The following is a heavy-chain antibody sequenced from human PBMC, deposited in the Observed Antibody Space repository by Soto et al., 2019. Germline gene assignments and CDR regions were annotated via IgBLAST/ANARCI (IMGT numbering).Heavy chain of an antibody. Sequence: QITLKESGPTLVKPTQTLTLTCTFSGFSLSTSGVGVGWIRQPPGKALEWLALINWDDDKRCSPSLNSRLTITKDTSKIQVVLTMTNMDPVDTATYYCEHCRPPILLDYWGQGTLATVSS. V-gene: IGHV2-5*02. D-gene: IGHD6-6*01. CDR1: GFSLSTSGVG. CDR2: INWDDDK. J-gene: IGHJ4*02. CDR3: EHCRPPILLDY.